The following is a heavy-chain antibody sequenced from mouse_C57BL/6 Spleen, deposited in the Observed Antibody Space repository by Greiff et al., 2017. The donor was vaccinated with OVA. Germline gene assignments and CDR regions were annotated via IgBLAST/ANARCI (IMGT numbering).Heavy chain of an antibody. CDR1: GYSITSGYY. D-gene: IGHD2-4*01. Sequence: EVKLQESGPGLVKPSQSLSLTCSVTGYSITSGYYWNWIRQFPGNKLEWMGYISYDGSNNYNPSLKNRISITRDTSKNQFFLKLNSVTTEDTATYYCARDEGLRRDYYAMDYWGQGTSVTISS. CDR3: ARDEGLRRDYYAMDY. J-gene: IGHJ4*01. CDR2: ISYDGSN. V-gene: IGHV3-6*01.